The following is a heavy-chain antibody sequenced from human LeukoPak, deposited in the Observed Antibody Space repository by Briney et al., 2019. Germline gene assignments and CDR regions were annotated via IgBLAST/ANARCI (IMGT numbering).Heavy chain of an antibody. J-gene: IGHJ4*02. CDR1: GFTFSPYS. D-gene: IGHD3-16*01. CDR2: ISSSSSYI. V-gene: IGHV3-21*01. Sequence: GGSLRLSCAASGFTFSPYSMNWVRQAPGRGLQWVSFISSSSSYIYYADSVKGRFTISRDNAKNSLFLQMNSLRAEDTAVYYCARDMWGRSLWSGNLGGHSFDYWGRGTLVTVSS. CDR3: ARDMWGRSLWSGNLGGHSFDY.